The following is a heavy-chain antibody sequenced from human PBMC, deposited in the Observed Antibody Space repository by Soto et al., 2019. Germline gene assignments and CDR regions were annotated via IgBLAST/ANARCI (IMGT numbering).Heavy chain of an antibody. Sequence: GESLKISCQVSGYSFTNYWIAWVRQMPGKGLEWMGIIYLGDSDTRYSPSFQGQITISADKSISTAYLQWSSLRASDTAIYYCARQSSIATPSQSWGHGTLVTVSS. J-gene: IGHJ5*01. CDR3: ARQSSIATPSQS. CDR1: GYSFTNYW. CDR2: IYLGDSDT. V-gene: IGHV5-51*01.